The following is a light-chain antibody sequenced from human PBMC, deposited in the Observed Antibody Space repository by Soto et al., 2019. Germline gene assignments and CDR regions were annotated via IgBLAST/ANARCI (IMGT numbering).Light chain of an antibody. Sequence: EIAMTQSPATLSVSPGERATLSCRASQSVSSSLAWYQQKPGQAPRLLIYGASTRATGIPDRFSGSGSGTDFTLTISSLEPEDFAVYYCQQRSNWPITFGPGTKVDIK. J-gene: IGKJ3*01. CDR3: QQRSNWPIT. V-gene: IGKV3-11*01. CDR2: GAS. CDR1: QSVSSS.